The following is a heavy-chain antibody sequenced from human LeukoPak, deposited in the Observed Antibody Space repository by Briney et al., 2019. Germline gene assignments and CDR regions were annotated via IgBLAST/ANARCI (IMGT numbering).Heavy chain of an antibody. CDR2: INPNSGGT. D-gene: IGHD3-9*01. CDR3: ARDRRYFDWLVLFDY. Sequence: GASVKVSCTASGYTFTGYYMHWVRPAPGQGLEWMGWINPNSGGTNYAQKFQGRVTMTRDTSISTAYMELSRLRSDDTAVYYCARDRRYFDWLVLFDYWGQGTLVTVSS. V-gene: IGHV1-2*02. CDR1: GYTFTGYY. J-gene: IGHJ4*02.